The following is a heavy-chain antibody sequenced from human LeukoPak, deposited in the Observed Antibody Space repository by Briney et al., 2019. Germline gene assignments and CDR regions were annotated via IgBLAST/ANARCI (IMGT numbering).Heavy chain of an antibody. CDR2: INPSGGST. J-gene: IGHJ4*02. CDR1: GYTFTSYY. V-gene: IGHV1-46*01. D-gene: IGHD3-10*01. Sequence: ASLKVSCKASGYTFTSYYMHWVRQAPGHGLEWMGIINPSGGSTSYAQKFQGRVTMTRDTSTSTVYMELSSLRSEDTAVYYCARDGRVYGSGSTPFDYWGQGTLVTVSS. CDR3: ARDGRVYGSGSTPFDY.